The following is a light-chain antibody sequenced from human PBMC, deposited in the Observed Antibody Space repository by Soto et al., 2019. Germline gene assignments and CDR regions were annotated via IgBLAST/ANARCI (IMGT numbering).Light chain of an antibody. Sequence: EIVMTQSPATLSVFPGERATLSCRASQSVSSNLAWYQQKPGQAPRLLIYGASTRATGIPARFSGSGSGTDFTLTISSLQSEDFAIYYCQQYNNWPRTFVQGTKLEIK. CDR3: QQYNNWPRT. CDR1: QSVSSN. V-gene: IGKV3-15*01. CDR2: GAS. J-gene: IGKJ2*01.